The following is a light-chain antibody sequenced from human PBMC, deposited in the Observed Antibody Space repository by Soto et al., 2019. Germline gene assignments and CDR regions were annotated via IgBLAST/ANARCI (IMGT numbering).Light chain of an antibody. CDR1: SSNVGSYIL. V-gene: IGLV2-23*01. J-gene: IGLJ2*01. Sequence: QSALTQPASVSGSPGQSITITCTGTSSNVGSYILVSWYQQHPGKAPKLMIYEASKRPSGVSNRFSGSKSGNTASLTISGLQAEDEADYYCCSYAGSSTYVFGGGTKLTVL. CDR2: EAS. CDR3: CSYAGSSTYV.